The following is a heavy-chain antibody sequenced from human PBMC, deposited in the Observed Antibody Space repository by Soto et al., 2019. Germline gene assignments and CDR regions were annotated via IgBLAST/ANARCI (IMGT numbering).Heavy chain of an antibody. V-gene: IGHV4-34*01. D-gene: IGHD3-9*01. CDR1: GGSFSGYY. Sequence: PSETLSLTCAVYGGSFSGYYWSWFRQPPGKGLEWIGEINHSGSTNYNPSLKSRVTISVDTSKNQFSLKLSSVTAADTAVYYCARGRSTTTRKTGWAEFDYWGQGTLVTVSS. CDR3: ARGRSTTTRKTGWAEFDY. CDR2: INHSGST. J-gene: IGHJ4*02.